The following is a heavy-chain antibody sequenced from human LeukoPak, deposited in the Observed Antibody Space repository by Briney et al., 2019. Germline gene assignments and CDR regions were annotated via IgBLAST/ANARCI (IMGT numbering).Heavy chain of an antibody. CDR1: GFTFSTYS. D-gene: IGHD3-9*01. V-gene: IGHV3-23*01. Sequence: QAGGSLRLSCAASGFTFSTYSMTWVRQGPGKGLEWVSSIHPSGDSTFYADSVKGRFTISRDNSKNTLFLQMNSLRVEDTALYYCSKWGDYDVLTGYYDSDFWGQGTLVTVSS. CDR3: SKWGDYDVLTGYYDSDF. CDR2: IHPSGDST. J-gene: IGHJ4*02.